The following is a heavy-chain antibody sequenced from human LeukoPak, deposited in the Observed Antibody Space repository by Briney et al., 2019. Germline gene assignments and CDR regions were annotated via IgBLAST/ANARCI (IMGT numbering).Heavy chain of an antibody. CDR2: IYYSRST. CDR1: GGSISSYY. D-gene: IGHD6-13*01. J-gene: IGHJ4*02. CDR3: ARDGGGRIIAAAGEFDY. Sequence: SETLSLTCTVSGGSISSYYWSWIRQPAGKGLEWIGYIYYSRSTNYNPSLKSRVTISVDTSKNQFSLKLSSVTAADTAVYYCARDGGGRIIAAAGEFDYWGQGTLVTVSS. V-gene: IGHV4-59*01.